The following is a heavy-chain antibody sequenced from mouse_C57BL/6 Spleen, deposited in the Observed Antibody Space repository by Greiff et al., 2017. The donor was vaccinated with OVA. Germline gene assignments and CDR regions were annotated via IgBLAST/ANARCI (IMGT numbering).Heavy chain of an antibody. CDR3: ADYDYAMDY. J-gene: IGHJ4*01. V-gene: IGHV1-82*01. CDR1: GYAFSSSW. Sequence: QVQLQQSGPELVKPGASVKISCKASGYAFSSSWMNWVKQRPGKGLEWIGRIYPGDGDTNYNGKFKGKATLTADKSSSTAYMQLSSLTSEDSAVYFYADYDYAMDYWGQGTSVTVSS. D-gene: IGHD2-4*01. CDR2: IYPGDGDT.